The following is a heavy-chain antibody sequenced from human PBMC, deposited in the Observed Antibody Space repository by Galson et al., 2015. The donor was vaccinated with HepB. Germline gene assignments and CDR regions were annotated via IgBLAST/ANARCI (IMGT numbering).Heavy chain of an antibody. CDR2: ISSTGTTM. Sequence: SLRLSCAASGFTFSSYTMNWVRQAPGKGLESVSYISSTGTTMYYADSAKGRFTISRGNAQNSLYLQMNSLRDEDTAVYYYARVYFGSGSSSAYWYFDLWGRGALVTVSS. CDR3: ARVYFGSGSSSAYWYFDL. CDR1: GFTFSSYT. V-gene: IGHV3-48*02. D-gene: IGHD3-10*01. J-gene: IGHJ2*01.